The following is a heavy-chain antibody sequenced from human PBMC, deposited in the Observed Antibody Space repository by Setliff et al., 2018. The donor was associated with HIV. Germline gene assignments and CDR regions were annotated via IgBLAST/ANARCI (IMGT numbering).Heavy chain of an antibody. CDR1: GYTFTTYW. CDR2: IYPGDSDT. CDR3: ARTTMVRRFINGLDI. D-gene: IGHD3-10*01. Sequence: GASLKISCKGSGYTFTTYWIVWVRQMPGKGLEWMGTIYPGDSDTRYSPSFQGQVTFSADKSISTAYLQWSSLKAPDTAMYYCARTTMVRRFINGLDIWGQGTMVTVSS. V-gene: IGHV5-51*01. J-gene: IGHJ3*02.